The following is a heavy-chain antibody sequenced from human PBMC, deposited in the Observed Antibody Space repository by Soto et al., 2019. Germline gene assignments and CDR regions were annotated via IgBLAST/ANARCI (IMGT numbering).Heavy chain of an antibody. J-gene: IGHJ4*02. Sequence: QVQLQESGPGLVKPSETLSLTCTVSGVSVNSGSFYWAWIRQPPGKGLEWIGFGSYSGTTNYKPSLKSRVTISLDTSRSQISLKVTSLTAADTAVYYCARGATVTQYDYWGQGTLVTVSS. CDR2: GSYSGTT. CDR3: ARGATVTQYDY. V-gene: IGHV4-61*01. CDR1: GVSVNSGSFY. D-gene: IGHD4-17*01.